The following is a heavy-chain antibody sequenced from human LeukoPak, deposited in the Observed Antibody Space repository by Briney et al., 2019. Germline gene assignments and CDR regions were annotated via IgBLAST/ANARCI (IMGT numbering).Heavy chain of an antibody. CDR1: GYTFSSYG. J-gene: IGHJ6*02. CDR2: INPSGGST. CDR3: ARKDSVSRGLYYYYYGMDV. V-gene: IGHV1-46*01. Sequence: ASVKVSCKASGYTFSSYGISWVRQAPGQGLEWMGIINPSGGSTSYAQKFQGRVTMTRDTSTSTVYMELSSLRSEDTAVYYCARKDSVSRGLYYYYYGMDVWGQGTTVTVSS. D-gene: IGHD3-10*01.